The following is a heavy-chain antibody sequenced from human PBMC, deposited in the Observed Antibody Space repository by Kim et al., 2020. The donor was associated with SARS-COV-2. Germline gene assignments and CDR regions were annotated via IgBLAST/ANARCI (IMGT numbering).Heavy chain of an antibody. CDR1: GFTFSSYA. D-gene: IGHD3-9*01. J-gene: IGHJ4*02. V-gene: IGHV3-30*04. Sequence: GGSLRLSCAASGFTFSSYAMHWVRQAPGKGLEWVAVISYDGSNKYYADCVKGRFTISRDNSKNTLYLQMNSLRAEDTAVYYCASVDRYDILTGYFDYWGPGTLVTVSS. CDR2: ISYDGSNK. CDR3: ASVDRYDILTGYFDY.